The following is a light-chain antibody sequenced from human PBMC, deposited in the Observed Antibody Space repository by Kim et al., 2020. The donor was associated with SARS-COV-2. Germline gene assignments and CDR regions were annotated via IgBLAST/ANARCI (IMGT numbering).Light chain of an antibody. CDR2: DAS. Sequence: EIVLTQSPVTLSLSPGERATLSCRASQSVSSNLAWYQQKPAQAPRLLIYDASNRATGIPARFSGSGSGTDFTLTISSLEPEDFAVYYCQQRGNGPVTSGQGTRLEIK. V-gene: IGKV3-11*01. J-gene: IGKJ5*01. CDR3: QQRGNGPVT. CDR1: QSVSSN.